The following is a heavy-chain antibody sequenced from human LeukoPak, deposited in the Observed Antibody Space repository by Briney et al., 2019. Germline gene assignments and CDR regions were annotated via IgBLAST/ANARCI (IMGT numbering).Heavy chain of an antibody. CDR2: INWNGGST. Sequence: GGSLRLSCAASGFTFSSYGMHWVRQAPGKGLEWVSGINWNGGSTGYADSVKGRFTISRDNAKNSLYLQMNSLRAEDTALYYCARDLPQIEYWGQGTLVTVPS. J-gene: IGHJ4*02. CDR1: GFTFSSYG. V-gene: IGHV3-20*04. CDR3: ARDLPQIEY. D-gene: IGHD3-22*01.